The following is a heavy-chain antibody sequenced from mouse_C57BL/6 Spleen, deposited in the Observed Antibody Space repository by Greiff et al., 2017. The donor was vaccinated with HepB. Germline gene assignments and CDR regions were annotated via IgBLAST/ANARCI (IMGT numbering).Heavy chain of an antibody. CDR1: GYTFTSYW. CDR3: ARSCPLYYFDY. J-gene: IGHJ2*01. CDR2: IDPSDSDT. V-gene: IGHV1-52*01. Sequence: VQLQQPGAELVRPGSSVKLSCKASGYTFTSYWMHWVKQRPIQGLEWIGNIDPSDSDTHYNQKFKDKATLTVDKSSSTTYKQLSSLTSEDSAVYYCARSCPLYYFDYWGQGTTLTVSS.